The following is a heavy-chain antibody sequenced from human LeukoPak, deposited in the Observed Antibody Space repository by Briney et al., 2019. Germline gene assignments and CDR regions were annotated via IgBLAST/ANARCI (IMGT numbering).Heavy chain of an antibody. V-gene: IGHV1-46*01. CDR3: ARGAYYDFWSGYYTWSAGGKLDY. D-gene: IGHD3-3*01. J-gene: IGHJ4*02. CDR2: INPSGGST. CDR1: GYTFTSYY. Sequence: ASVKVSCKASGYTFTSYYMHWVRQAPGQGLEWMGIINPSGGSTSYAQKFQGRVTMTRDTSTSTVYMELSSLRSEDTAVYYCARGAYYDFWSGYYTWSAGGKLDYWGQGTLVTVSS.